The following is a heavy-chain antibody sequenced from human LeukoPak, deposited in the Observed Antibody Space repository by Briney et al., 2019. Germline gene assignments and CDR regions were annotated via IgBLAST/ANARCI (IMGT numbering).Heavy chain of an antibody. V-gene: IGHV3-43*01. CDR3: AKDQSQEVVAGVDY. CDR1: GFTFDDYT. Sequence: QSGGSLRLSCAASGFTFDDYTMHWVRQAPGKGLEWVSLISWDGGSTYYADSVKGRFTISRDNSKNSLYLQMNSLRTEDTALYYCAKDQSQEVVAGVDYWGQGTLVTVSS. D-gene: IGHD6-6*01. J-gene: IGHJ4*02. CDR2: ISWDGGST.